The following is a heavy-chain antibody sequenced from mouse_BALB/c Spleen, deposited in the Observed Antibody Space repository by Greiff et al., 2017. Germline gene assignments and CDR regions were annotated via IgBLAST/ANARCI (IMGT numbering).Heavy chain of an antibody. J-gene: IGHJ4*01. CDR3: ATGGHMAMDD. CDR2: IDPANGNT. V-gene: IGHV14-3*02. Sequence: EVQLQESGAELVKPGASVKLSCTASGFNIKDTYMHWVKQRPEQGLEWIGRIDPANGNTNYDPKFQGKATITADTSSNTAYLQLSSLTSEDTAVYYCATGGHMAMDDWGQGTSVTVSS. CDR1: GFNIKDTY.